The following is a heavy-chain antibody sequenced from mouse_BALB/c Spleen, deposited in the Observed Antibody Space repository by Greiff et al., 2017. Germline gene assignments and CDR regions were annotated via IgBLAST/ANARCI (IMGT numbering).Heavy chain of an antibody. V-gene: IGHV1-69*02. D-gene: IGHD4-1*01. J-gene: IGHJ4*01. CDR3: TRGGKTGTYYYAMDY. CDR2: IYPSDSYT. CDR1: GYTFTSYW. Sequence: QVQLQQPGAELVRPGASVKLSCKASGYTFTSYWINWVKQRPGQGLEWIGNIYPSDSYTNYNQKFKDKATLTVDKSSSTAYMQLSSPTSEDSAVYYCTRGGKTGTYYYAMDYWGQGTSVTVSS.